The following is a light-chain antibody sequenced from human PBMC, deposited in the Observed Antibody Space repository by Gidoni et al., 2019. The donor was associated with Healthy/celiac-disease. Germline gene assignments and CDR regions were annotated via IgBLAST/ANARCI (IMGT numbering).Light chain of an antibody. CDR2: AAS. CDR3: QQSYSTLALT. Sequence: DIQMTQSPSSLSASVGDRVTITCRASQSISSYLNWYQQKPGKPPKLLIYAASSLQSGVPSRFSGSGSGTDFTLTISSLQPEDFATYYCQQSYSTLALTFGGGTKVEIK. CDR1: QSISSY. J-gene: IGKJ4*01. V-gene: IGKV1-39*01.